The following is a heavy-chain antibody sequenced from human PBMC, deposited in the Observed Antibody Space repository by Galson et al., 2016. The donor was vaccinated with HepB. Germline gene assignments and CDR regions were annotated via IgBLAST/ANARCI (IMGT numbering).Heavy chain of an antibody. D-gene: IGHD3-9*01. CDR3: AHADILTGYGNFDY. V-gene: IGHV2-5*02. J-gene: IGHJ4*02. CDR1: GFSLSTSGGG. CDR2: IYWDDDA. Sequence: PALVKPTQTLTLTCSFSGFSLSTSGGGVGWIRQPPGKALEWLAIIYWDDDASHSPSLTSRLTITKDTSKNQVVLKMTNMDPVDPATHYCAHADILTGYGNFDYWGQGTLVTVSS.